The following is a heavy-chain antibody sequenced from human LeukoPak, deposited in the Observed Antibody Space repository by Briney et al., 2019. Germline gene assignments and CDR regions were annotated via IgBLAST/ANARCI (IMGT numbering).Heavy chain of an antibody. CDR1: GYTFTSYG. J-gene: IGHJ6*02. Sequence: ASVKVSCKASGYTFTSYGINWVRQATGQGLEWMGWMNPNSGNTGYAQKFQGRVTMTRNTSISTAYMELSSLRSEDTAVYYCAIQLSTLKYYYYYGMDVWGQGTTVTVSS. CDR3: AIQLSTLKYYYYYGMDV. D-gene: IGHD5-18*01. CDR2: MNPNSGNT. V-gene: IGHV1-8*01.